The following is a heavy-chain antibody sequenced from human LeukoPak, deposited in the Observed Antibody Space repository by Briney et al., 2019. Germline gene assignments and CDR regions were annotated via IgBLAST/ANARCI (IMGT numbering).Heavy chain of an antibody. J-gene: IGHJ6*03. CDR1: GYTFTGYY. CDR2: INPNSGGT. Sequence: ASVKVSCKASGYTFTGYYMHWVRQAPGQGLEWMGWINPNSGGTNYAQKFQGRVTMTRDTSISTAYMELSRLRSDDTAVYYCARGARGIVVVVAATTIYYYYYMDVWGKGTTVTVSS. D-gene: IGHD2-15*01. V-gene: IGHV1-2*02. CDR3: ARGARGIVVVVAATTIYYYYYMDV.